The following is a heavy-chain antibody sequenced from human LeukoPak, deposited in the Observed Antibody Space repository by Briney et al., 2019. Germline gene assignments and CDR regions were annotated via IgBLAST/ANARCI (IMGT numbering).Heavy chain of an antibody. V-gene: IGHV1-46*01. CDR3: AREGVLQAFDV. CDR2: VNPTNTGT. J-gene: IGHJ3*01. D-gene: IGHD4-11*01. Sequence: GASVTVSCKASGYPFTTHNMHWVRQAPGQGGERMGVVNPTNTGTKYTQRFQGRDTITADPSPSTVYMVLRSLRSEDTAVYYCAREGVLQAFDVWGHGTMVTVSS. CDR1: GYPFTTHN.